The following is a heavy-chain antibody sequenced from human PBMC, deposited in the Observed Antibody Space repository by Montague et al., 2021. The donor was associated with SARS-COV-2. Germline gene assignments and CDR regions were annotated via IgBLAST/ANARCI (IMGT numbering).Heavy chain of an antibody. D-gene: IGHD3-22*01. CDR3: ARGIARPMRWLVVVDDAFDI. CDR1: GGSISSSNYY. CDR2: IYDSGST. J-gene: IGHJ3*02. Sequence: SETLSLTCTVSGGSISSSNYYWDWIRQPPGKGLEWIGSIYDSGSTYSNPSLKSRVTISVDTSKNQFSLKLSSVTAADTAVYYCARGIARPMRWLVVVDDAFDIWGQGTMVTVSS. V-gene: IGHV4-39*07.